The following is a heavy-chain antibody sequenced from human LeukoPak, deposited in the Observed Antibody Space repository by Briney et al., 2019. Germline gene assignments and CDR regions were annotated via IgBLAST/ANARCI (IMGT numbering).Heavy chain of an antibody. V-gene: IGHV1-2*02. CDR3: AIPPLLSGKYYAS. CDR1: GYTFTDQY. J-gene: IGHJ5*02. D-gene: IGHD3-10*01. CDR2: VNPDTGDT. Sequence: GASVKVSCKTSGYTFTDQYLHWVRQAPGKGLEWMGWVNPDTGDTKYAQIFQDRVTMTRDTSINTAYMELSSLTSDDTAVYYCAIPPLLSGKYYASWGQGTQVTVSS.